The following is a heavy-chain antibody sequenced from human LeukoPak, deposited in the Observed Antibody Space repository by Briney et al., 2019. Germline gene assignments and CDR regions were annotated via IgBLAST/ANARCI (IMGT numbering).Heavy chain of an antibody. J-gene: IGHJ4*02. CDR1: GGSISSGGYY. V-gene: IGHV4-31*03. CDR2: IYYSGST. CDR3: ARVGSYPRHGMDH. Sequence: ASETLSLTCTVSGGSISSGGYYWSWIRQHPGKGLEWIGYIYYSGSTYYNPSLKSRVTISVDSSKNQFSLKLSSVTAADTAVYYCARVGSYPRHGMDHWGQGTLVTVSS. D-gene: IGHD5-18*01.